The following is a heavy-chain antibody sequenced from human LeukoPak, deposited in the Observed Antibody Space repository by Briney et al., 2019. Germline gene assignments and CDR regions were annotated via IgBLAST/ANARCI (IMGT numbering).Heavy chain of an antibody. Sequence: GGSLRLSCAASGFTFSNYWMSWVRQAPGKGLEWLANIKQDGSVIYYMDSVKGRFTSSRDNAKNALHLQMNSLRAQDTAVYYCARIGYSSSCFDYWGQGAKVTVSS. D-gene: IGHD6-13*01. V-gene: IGHV3-7*05. J-gene: IGHJ4*02. CDR1: GFTFSNYW. CDR3: ARIGYSSSCFDY. CDR2: IKQDGSVI.